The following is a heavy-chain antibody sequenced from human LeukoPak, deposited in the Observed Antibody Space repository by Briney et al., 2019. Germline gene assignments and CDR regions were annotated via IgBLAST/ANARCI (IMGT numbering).Heavy chain of an antibody. V-gene: IGHV4-39*01. Sequence: SFSTYWMTWIRQPPGKGLEWIGSIYYSGSTYYNPSLKSRVTISVDTSKNQFSLKLSSVTAADTAVYYCARHSGYCSSTSCYNWFDPWGQGTLVTVSS. CDR1: SFSTYW. CDR3: ARHSGYCSSTSCYNWFDP. D-gene: IGHD2-2*03. CDR2: IYYSGST. J-gene: IGHJ5*02.